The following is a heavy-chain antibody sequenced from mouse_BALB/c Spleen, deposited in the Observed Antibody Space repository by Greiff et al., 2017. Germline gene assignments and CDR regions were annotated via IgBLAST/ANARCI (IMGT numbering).Heavy chain of an antibody. J-gene: IGHJ1*01. Sequence: EVQLVESGGGLVQPKGSLKLSCAASGFTFNTYAMNWVRQAPGKGLEWVARIRSKSNNYATYYADSVKDRFTISRDDSQSMLYLQMNNLKTEDTAMYYCVRWDDSYWYFDVWGAGTTVTVSS. D-gene: IGHD4-1*01. CDR3: VRWDDSYWYFDV. V-gene: IGHV10-1*02. CDR1: GFTFNTYA. CDR2: IRSKSNNYAT.